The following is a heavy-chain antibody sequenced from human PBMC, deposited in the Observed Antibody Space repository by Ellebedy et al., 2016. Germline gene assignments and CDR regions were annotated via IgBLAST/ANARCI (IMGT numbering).Heavy chain of an antibody. J-gene: IGHJ3*02. V-gene: IGHV5-51*01. D-gene: IGHD2-15*01. CDR2: IYPGDSDT. CDR3: ARRGAGVVAATLAFDI. Sequence: GESLKISCKGSGYSFTSYWIGWVRQMPGKGLEWMGIIYPGDSDTRYSPSFQGQVTISADKSISTAYLQWSSLKASDTAMYYCARRGAGVVAATLAFDIWGQGTMVTVSS. CDR1: GYSFTSYW.